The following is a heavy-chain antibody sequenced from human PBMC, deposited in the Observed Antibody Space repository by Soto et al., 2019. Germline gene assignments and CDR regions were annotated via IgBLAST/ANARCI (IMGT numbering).Heavy chain of an antibody. V-gene: IGHV1-3*01. Sequence: QVQLVQSGAEVKKPGASVKVSCKASGYTFTSYAMNWVRQAPGQRLEWMGWINAGNGNTKYSQKFQGRVTLTRDTSPSTAYMGLSSLRSEATAVYYCARDVGATGDWGQGSLVTVSS. J-gene: IGHJ4*02. CDR2: INAGNGNT. D-gene: IGHD1-26*01. CDR1: GYTFTSYA. CDR3: ARDVGATGD.